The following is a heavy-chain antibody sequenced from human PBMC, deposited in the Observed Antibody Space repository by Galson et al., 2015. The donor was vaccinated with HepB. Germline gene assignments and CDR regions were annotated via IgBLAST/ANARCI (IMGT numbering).Heavy chain of an antibody. J-gene: IGHJ3*02. D-gene: IGHD1-26*01. Sequence: SVKVSCKASGGTFSSYGISWVRQAPGRGLEWMGGIIPIFGKANYAQKFQGRVTITADESTSTAYMELSSLRSEDTAVYYCAHPDWELLYAFDIWGQGTMVTVSS. CDR2: IIPIFGKA. CDR1: GGTFSSYG. V-gene: IGHV1-69*13. CDR3: AHPDWELLYAFDI.